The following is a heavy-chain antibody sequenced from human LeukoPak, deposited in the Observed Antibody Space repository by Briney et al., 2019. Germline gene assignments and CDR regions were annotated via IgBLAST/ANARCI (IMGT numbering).Heavy chain of an antibody. CDR1: GLSFGDYT. Sequence: GGSLRLSCEASGLSFGDYTMHWVRQAPGKGLEWVSLISRNGAATKYADSVRGRFTISRDNAKNSLYLQMNSLRADDTAVYYCATSRTLDYWGQGTLVTVSS. D-gene: IGHD2-2*01. J-gene: IGHJ4*02. CDR2: ISRNGAAT. CDR3: ATSRTLDY. V-gene: IGHV3-43*01.